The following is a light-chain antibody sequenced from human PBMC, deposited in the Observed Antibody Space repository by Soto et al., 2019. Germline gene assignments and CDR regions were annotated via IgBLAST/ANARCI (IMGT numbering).Light chain of an antibody. CDR1: QSILYSSNNKNY. V-gene: IGKV4-1*01. CDR3: QQYYLTPPN. CDR2: WAS. Sequence: DIVMTQSPDSLAVSLGERATINCKSSQSILYSSNNKNYLAWYQQKPGQPPKLLIYWASTRESGVPDRISGSGSGKDYTLTISSLQAEDVAVYYYQQYYLTPPNFRGGTKVEIK. J-gene: IGKJ4*01.